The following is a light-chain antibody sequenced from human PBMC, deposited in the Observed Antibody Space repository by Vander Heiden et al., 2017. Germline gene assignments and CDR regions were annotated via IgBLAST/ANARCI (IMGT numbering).Light chain of an antibody. V-gene: IGKV3-15*01. J-gene: IGKJ4*01. CDR3: QQYNNWLRRIT. CDR2: GAA. Sequence: ELVMTQSPPTMFVYSGERATLSCRASQSVSSNLAWYQQNPGQAPRLLIYGAATRATGSPARFSGSGSGTEFTLTISSLQSEDFAVYYCQQYNNWLRRITFGGGTKVEIK. CDR1: QSVSSN.